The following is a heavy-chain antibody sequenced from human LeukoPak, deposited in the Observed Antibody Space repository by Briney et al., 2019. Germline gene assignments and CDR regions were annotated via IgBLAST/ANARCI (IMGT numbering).Heavy chain of an antibody. J-gene: IGHJ6*02. Sequence: GGSLRLSCAASGFTFSNYAMNWVRQAPGKGLEWVANIKQDGSEKYYVDSVKGRFTISRDNAKNSLYLQMNSLRAEDTAVYYCARDQGYNMPYYYYGMDVWGQGTTVTVSS. CDR2: IKQDGSEK. CDR1: GFTFSNYA. V-gene: IGHV3-7*03. D-gene: IGHD5-24*01. CDR3: ARDQGYNMPYYYYGMDV.